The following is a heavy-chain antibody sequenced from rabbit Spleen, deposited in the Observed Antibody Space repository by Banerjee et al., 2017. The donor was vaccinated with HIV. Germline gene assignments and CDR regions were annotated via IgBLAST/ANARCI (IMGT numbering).Heavy chain of an antibody. V-gene: IGHV1S45*01. CDR1: GFSFNSNYY. CDR3: ARTPGASDYTSFAL. Sequence: QEQLVESGGGLVQPEGSLTLTCTASGFSFNSNYYMCWVRQAPGKGLEWIACIYGGFSATSYYATWARGRFTISKTSSTTVTLQLTSLTAADTATYFCARTPGASDYTSFALWGPGTLVTVS. D-gene: IGHD8-1*01. J-gene: IGHJ4*01. CDR2: IYGGFSATS.